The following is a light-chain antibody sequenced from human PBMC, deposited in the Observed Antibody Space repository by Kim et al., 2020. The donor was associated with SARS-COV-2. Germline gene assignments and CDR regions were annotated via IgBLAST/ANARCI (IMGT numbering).Light chain of an antibody. V-gene: IGKV1-17*01. Sequence: SSVGDRVTITCRASQDIGNDLVWYQQNPGRAPKRLIYGASNLQSGVPSRFSGSGSDTEFTLTINSLQPEDFAIYFCLQHRTYPITFGQGTRLEIK. CDR3: LQHRTYPIT. CDR1: QDIGND. J-gene: IGKJ5*01. CDR2: GAS.